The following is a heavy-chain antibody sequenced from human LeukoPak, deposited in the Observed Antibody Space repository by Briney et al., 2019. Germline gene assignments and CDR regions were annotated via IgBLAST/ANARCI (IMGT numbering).Heavy chain of an antibody. V-gene: IGHV4-31*03. CDR3: ARGIAISSNWFDP. CDR1: CGSISSGGYY. CDR2: IYYSGST. Sequence: SETLSLTCTVSCGSISSGGYYWSWIRQHPGKGLEWIGYIYYSGSTYYNPSLKSRVTISVDTSKNQFSLKLSSVTAADTAVYYCARGIAISSNWFDPWGQGTLVTVSS. D-gene: IGHD3-9*01. J-gene: IGHJ5*02.